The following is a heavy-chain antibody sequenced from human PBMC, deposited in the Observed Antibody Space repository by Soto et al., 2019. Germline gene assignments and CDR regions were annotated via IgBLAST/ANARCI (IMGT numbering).Heavy chain of an antibody. Sequence: SETLSLTCTVSGASISGFYWSWIRKSAEKGLEWIGRIYATGTTDYNPSLKSRVMMSVDTSKKQFSLKLRSVTAADTAVYYCVRDGTKTLRDWFDPWGQGISVTVSS. V-gene: IGHV4-4*07. CDR1: GASISGFY. CDR3: VRDGTKTLRDWFDP. J-gene: IGHJ5*02. CDR2: IYATGTT. D-gene: IGHD1-1*01.